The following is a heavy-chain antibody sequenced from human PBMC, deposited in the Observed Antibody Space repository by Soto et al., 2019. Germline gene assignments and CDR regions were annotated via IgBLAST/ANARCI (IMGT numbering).Heavy chain of an antibody. CDR3: AIIESAAAGSLYGSYYSVDV. Sequence: ASETLSLTCTVSGGSISSGGYYWSWIRQHPGKGLEWIGYIYYSGSTYYNPSLKSRVTISVDTSKNQFSLKLSSVTAADTAVYYCAIIESAAAGSLYGSYYSVDVWGQGTMVTVSS. CDR1: GGSISSGGYY. D-gene: IGHD6-13*01. V-gene: IGHV4-31*03. CDR2: IYYSGST. J-gene: IGHJ6*02.